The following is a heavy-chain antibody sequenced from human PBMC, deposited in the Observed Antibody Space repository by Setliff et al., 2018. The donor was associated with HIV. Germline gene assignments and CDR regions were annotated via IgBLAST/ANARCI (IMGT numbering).Heavy chain of an antibody. Sequence: GESLRLSCAASGFTFSSYAMSWVRQAPGKGLEWASAISGSGGSTYYADSAKGRFTISRDNSKNTRYLQMNSLRAEDPAVYYCAKDHGGGPEWELLPPDYWGQGTLVTVS. J-gene: IGHJ4*02. CDR1: GFTFSSYA. D-gene: IGHD1-26*01. CDR2: ISGSGGST. V-gene: IGHV3-23*01. CDR3: AKDHGGGPEWELLPPDY.